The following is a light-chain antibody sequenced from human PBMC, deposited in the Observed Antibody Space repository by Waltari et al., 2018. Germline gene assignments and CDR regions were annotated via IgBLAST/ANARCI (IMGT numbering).Light chain of an antibody. CDR3: HLYGSART. V-gene: IGKV3-20*01. CDR2: GAS. J-gene: IGKJ4*01. CDR1: QSVSNNY. Sequence: NVLTQSPGTLSLSPGERATLSCRASQSVSNNYLAWYQHQPGQAPRLLIYGASSRATGIPDRFSGSGSGTDFTLTISRLEPEDSAVYFCHLYGSARTFGGGTKVESK.